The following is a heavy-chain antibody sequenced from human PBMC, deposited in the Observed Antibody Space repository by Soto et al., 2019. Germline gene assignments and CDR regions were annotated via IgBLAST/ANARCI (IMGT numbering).Heavy chain of an antibody. CDR2: ISYDGHNT. J-gene: IGHJ4*02. CDR3: AKHRSYSDSWPSGPFDY. D-gene: IGHD6-13*01. Sequence: QVQLVESGGGVVQPGRSLRLSCAASGFTFSSYGTHWVRQAPGKGLEWVAVISYDGHNTYYADSVKGRFTVSRDNSKNTLFLQMNSLRAEDTAVYYCAKHRSYSDSWPSGPFDYWGQGTLVTVSS. V-gene: IGHV3-30*18. CDR1: GFTFSSYG.